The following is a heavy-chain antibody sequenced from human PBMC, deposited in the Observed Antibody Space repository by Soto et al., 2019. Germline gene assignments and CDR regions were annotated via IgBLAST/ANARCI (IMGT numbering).Heavy chain of an antibody. CDR3: ARGGRNYYYAMDV. J-gene: IGHJ6*02. CDR2: ISGSGGST. CDR1: GFTFSSYA. V-gene: IGHV3-23*01. Sequence: GGSLRLSCAASGFTFSSYAMSWVRQAPGKGLEWVSAISGSGGSTYYADSVKGRFTISRDNSKNTLYLQMNSLRAEDTAVYYCARGGRNYYYAMDVWGQGTTVTVSS.